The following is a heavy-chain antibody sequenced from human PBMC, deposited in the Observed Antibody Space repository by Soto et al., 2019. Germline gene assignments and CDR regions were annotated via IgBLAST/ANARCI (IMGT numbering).Heavy chain of an antibody. CDR1: GYSFTSYW. V-gene: IGHV5-51*03. CDR2: IYPGDSDT. D-gene: IGHD3-9*01. CDR3: ARTYYDILTGYWFRFDP. J-gene: IGHJ5*02. Sequence: PGESLKISCKGSGYSFTSYWIGWVRQMPGKGLEWMGIIYPGDSDTRYSPSFQGQVTISADKSISTAYLQWSSLKASDTAMYYCARTYYDILTGYWFRFDPWGQGTLVTVSS.